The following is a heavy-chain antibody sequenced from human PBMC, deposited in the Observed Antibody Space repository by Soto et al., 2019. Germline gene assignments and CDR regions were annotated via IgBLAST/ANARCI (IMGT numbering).Heavy chain of an antibody. CDR1: GFTFSKYW. V-gene: IGHV3-74*01. J-gene: IGHJ4*02. CDR3: TRYYDVFTSYLDY. D-gene: IGHD3-9*01. Sequence: PVGSLRLSCEASGFTFSKYWMHWVRQAPGKGLVWVARLNPDGTTIAYADSVKGRFTISRDNAKNTLYLQMSSLRAEDTAVYFCTRYYDVFTSYLDYWGQGTMVTVSS. CDR2: LNPDGTTI.